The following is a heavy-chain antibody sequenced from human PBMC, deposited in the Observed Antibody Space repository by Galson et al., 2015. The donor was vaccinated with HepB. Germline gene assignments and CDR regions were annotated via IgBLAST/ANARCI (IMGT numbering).Heavy chain of an antibody. Sequence: SLRLSCAASGFIFGSYWMSWVRQAPGKGLEWVANIKLDGSDKYYVDSVKGRFTISRDNAKNSLYLQMNNLRAEDTAIYYCAKDYAGIGMIYWGRGTLVTVFS. CDR1: GFIFGSYW. V-gene: IGHV3-7*03. J-gene: IGHJ4*02. CDR3: AKDYAGIGMIY. D-gene: IGHD4-23*01. CDR2: IKLDGSDK.